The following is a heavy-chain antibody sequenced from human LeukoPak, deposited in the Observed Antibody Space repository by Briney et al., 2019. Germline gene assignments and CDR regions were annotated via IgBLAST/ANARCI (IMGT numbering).Heavy chain of an antibody. CDR1: GGSISSSSYY. D-gene: IGHD4-23*01. J-gene: IGHJ4*02. CDR3: ARAPLHTAVPYYFDY. V-gene: IGHV4-39*07. Sequence: KPSETLSLTCTVSGGSISSSSYYWGWIRQPPGKGLEWIGSIYYGGSTYYNPSLKSRVTISVDTSKNQFSLKLSSVTAADTAVYYCARAPLHTAVPYYFDYWGQGTLVTVSS. CDR2: IYYGGST.